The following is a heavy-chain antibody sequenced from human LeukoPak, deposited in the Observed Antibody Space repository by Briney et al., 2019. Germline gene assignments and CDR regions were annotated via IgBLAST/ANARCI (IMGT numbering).Heavy chain of an antibody. CDR3: AKDSASYYFDY. V-gene: IGHV3-23*01. Sequence: GGSLRLSCAASGFTFSSYAMSWVRQAPGKGLEWVSASSDSGGTTYYADSVKGRFAISRDNSKNTLYLQMNSLRAEDTAVYYCAKDSASYYFDYWGQGTLVTVSS. J-gene: IGHJ4*02. CDR2: SSDSGGTT. CDR1: GFTFSSYA.